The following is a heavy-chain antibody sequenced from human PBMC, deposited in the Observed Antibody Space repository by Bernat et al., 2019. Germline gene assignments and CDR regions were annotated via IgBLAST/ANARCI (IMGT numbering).Heavy chain of an antibody. J-gene: IGHJ4*02. V-gene: IGHV3-72*01. Sequence: EVQLVESGGGLVQPGGSLRLSCAGSGFTLSDHYMDRIRQAPGKGLEWVGLTRDKAKSYTTEYAASVKGRFTISRDDSGNSLYLQMNSLKSEDTAVYYCARLPTSVVVTADWGQGTLVIVSS. CDR2: TRDKAKSYTT. D-gene: IGHD2-21*02. CDR3: ARLPTSVVVTAD. CDR1: GFTLSDHY.